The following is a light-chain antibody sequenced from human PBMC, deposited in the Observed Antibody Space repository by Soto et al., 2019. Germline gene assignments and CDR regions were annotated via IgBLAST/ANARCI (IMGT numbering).Light chain of an antibody. CDR3: QQRTNWPYT. V-gene: IGKV3-11*01. Sequence: EIVLTQSPATLSLSPGERATLSCRASQSVSSCLAWYQQKPDQAPRLLIFDTFNRATAIQARFSGSGSGTDLALTISCLEPDDFAVYYCQQRTNWPYTFGQGTMLEI. CDR2: DTF. CDR1: QSVSSC. J-gene: IGKJ2*01.